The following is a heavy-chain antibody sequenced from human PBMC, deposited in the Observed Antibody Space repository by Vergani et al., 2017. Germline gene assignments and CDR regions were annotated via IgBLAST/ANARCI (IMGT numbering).Heavy chain of an antibody. CDR2: LSTTGGA. Sequence: QVQLQESGPGLVKPSETLSLTCAVSGYSISSYYWSWIRQPPGKGLEWIGSLSTTGGATHASHNPSLKSRVSISVDTSKSQFSLRLTSVTAADSAIYYCAGDTHSWQRADRWGQGLLVSVSS. D-gene: IGHD6-13*01. J-gene: IGHJ5*02. CDR1: GYSISSYY. V-gene: IGHV4-4*09. CDR3: AGDTHSWQRADR.